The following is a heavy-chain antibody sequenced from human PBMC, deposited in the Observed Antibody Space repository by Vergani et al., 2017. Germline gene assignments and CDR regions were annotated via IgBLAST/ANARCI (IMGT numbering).Heavy chain of an antibody. V-gene: IGHV1-46*01. D-gene: IGHD5-18*01. J-gene: IGHJ4*02. Sequence: QVQLVQSGAEVKKPGASVKVSCKAFGYTFTSYYMHWVRQAPGQGLEWMGINNPSGGSTSYAKKFQGRVTMTRDTSTSTVYMELSSLRSEDTAVYYCARSKDDEDTAMGPIDYWGQGTLVTVSS. CDR2: NNPSGGST. CDR3: ARSKDDEDTAMGPIDY. CDR1: GYTFTSYY.